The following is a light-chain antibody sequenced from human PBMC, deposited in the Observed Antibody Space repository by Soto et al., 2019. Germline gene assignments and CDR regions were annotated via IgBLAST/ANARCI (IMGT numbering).Light chain of an antibody. CDR1: SSNIGGNS. Sequence: QSALTQPPSVSAAPGQKVTISCSGSSSNIGGNSVSWYQQLPGTAPKLLIYDEDKRPSGIPDRFSGSKSGTSATLGITGFQTGDEADYYCGSWDSSLSAYVFATGTKVTVL. J-gene: IGLJ1*01. V-gene: IGLV1-51*01. CDR2: DED. CDR3: GSWDSSLSAYV.